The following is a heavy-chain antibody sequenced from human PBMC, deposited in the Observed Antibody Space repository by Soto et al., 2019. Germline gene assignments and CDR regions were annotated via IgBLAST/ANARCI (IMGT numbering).Heavy chain of an antibody. J-gene: IGHJ4*02. CDR1: GFTFSSYS. Sequence: GGSLRLSCAASGFTFSSYSMNWVRQAPGKGLEWVSSISSSSSYIYYADSVKGRFTISRDNAKNSLYLQMNSLRAEDTAVYYCARAQATIRFAYFDYWGQGTLVTVSS. CDR3: ARAQATIRFAYFDY. CDR2: ISSSSSYI. V-gene: IGHV3-21*01. D-gene: IGHD5-12*01.